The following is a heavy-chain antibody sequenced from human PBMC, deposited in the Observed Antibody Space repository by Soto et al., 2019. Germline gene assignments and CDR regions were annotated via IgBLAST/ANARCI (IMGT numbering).Heavy chain of an antibody. CDR2: IYYSGST. Sequence: PSETLSLTCAVSGGSISNYYWSWIRQPPGKGLEWIGYIYYSGSTKYNPSLKSRVTISVDTSKNQFSLKLSSVTAADTAVYYCARGGYCSSTSCYFQFDYWGQGTLVTVS. CDR3: ARGGYCSSTSCYFQFDY. V-gene: IGHV4-59*01. CDR1: GGSISNYY. D-gene: IGHD2-2*01. J-gene: IGHJ4*02.